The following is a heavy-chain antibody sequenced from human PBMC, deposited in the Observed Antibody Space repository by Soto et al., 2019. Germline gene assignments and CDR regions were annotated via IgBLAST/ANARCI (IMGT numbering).Heavy chain of an antibody. CDR2: ISSSSSTI. CDR1: GFTFSSYS. Sequence: PGGSLRLSCAASGFTFSSYSMNWVRQAPGKGLEWVSYISSSSSTIYYADSVKGRFTISRDNAKSSLYLQMNSLRAEDTAVYYCARVGSLSIFGVAPAGNWFDPWGQGTLVTVSS. J-gene: IGHJ5*02. CDR3: ARVGSLSIFGVAPAGNWFDP. V-gene: IGHV3-48*01. D-gene: IGHD3-3*01.